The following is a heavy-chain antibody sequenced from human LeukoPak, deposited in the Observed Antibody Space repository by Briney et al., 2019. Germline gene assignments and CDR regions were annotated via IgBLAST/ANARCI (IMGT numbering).Heavy chain of an antibody. J-gene: IGHJ5*02. V-gene: IGHV4-34*01. Sequence: SETLSLTCAVYGGSFSGYYWSWIRQPPGKGLEWIGEINHSGSTNYNPSLKSRVTISVDTSKNQFSLKLSSVTVADTAVYYCARGYSSSWYDWFDPWGQGTLVTVSS. CDR1: GGSFSGYY. CDR2: INHSGST. D-gene: IGHD6-13*01. CDR3: ARGYSSSWYDWFDP.